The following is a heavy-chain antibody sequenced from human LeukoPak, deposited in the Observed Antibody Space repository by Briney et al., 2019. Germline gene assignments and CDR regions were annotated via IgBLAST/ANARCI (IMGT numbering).Heavy chain of an antibody. CDR2: ISGSGGST. Sequence: GGSLRLSCAASGFTFSSYSMNWVRQAPGKGLEWVSAISGSGGSTYYADSVKGRFTISRDNSKNTLYLQMNSLRAEDTAVYYCAKDEIYDFWSGYYQGYYYYGMDVWGQGTTVTVSS. CDR1: GFTFSSYS. D-gene: IGHD3-3*01. J-gene: IGHJ6*02. CDR3: AKDEIYDFWSGYYQGYYYYGMDV. V-gene: IGHV3-23*01.